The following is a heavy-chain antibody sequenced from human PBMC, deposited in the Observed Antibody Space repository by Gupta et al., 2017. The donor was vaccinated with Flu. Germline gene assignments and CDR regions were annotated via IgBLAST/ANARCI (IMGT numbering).Heavy chain of an antibody. CDR1: GFSFSTYW. J-gene: IGHJ4*02. D-gene: IGHD3-22*01. CDR2: FNSDGSST. CDR3: VRDRYYDRSGYWDYYFDY. V-gene: IGHV3-74*01. Sequence: EVQLMASGGGSVQPGGSLRLSCAASGFSFSTYWMHWVRQAPGKGLVWVSRFNSDGSSTSFADSVKGRFTISRDNAKNTLYLQRNSLRAEDTAVYYCVRDRYYDRSGYWDYYFDYWGQGTLVTVSS.